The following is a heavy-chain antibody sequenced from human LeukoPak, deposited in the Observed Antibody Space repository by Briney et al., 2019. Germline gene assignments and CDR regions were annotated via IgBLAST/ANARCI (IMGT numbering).Heavy chain of an antibody. V-gene: IGHV1-8*01. J-gene: IGHJ4*02. CDR2: MNPNSGNA. CDR3: GRPLQRGSWTQRALDY. Sequence: ASVKVSRKASGYTFTSYDISWVRQATGQGLEWMGWMNPNSGNAGYAQRFQGRVTMTRNNSISTAYMELTSLRSEDTAVYYCGRPLQRGSWTQRALDYWGQGTLVTVSS. D-gene: IGHD3-10*01. CDR1: GYTFTSYD.